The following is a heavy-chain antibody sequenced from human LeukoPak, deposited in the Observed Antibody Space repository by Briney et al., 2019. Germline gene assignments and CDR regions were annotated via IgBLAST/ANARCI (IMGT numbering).Heavy chain of an antibody. J-gene: IGHJ3*02. CDR2: IYTSGST. CDR1: GGSFSGYY. CDR3: AREIHYDSSGQRSLHAFDI. Sequence: SETLSLTCAVYGGSFSGYYWSWIRQPAGKGLEWIGRIYTSGSTNYNPSLKSRVTISVDTSKNQFSLKLSSVTAADTALYYCAREIHYDSSGQRSLHAFDIWGQGTMVTVSS. D-gene: IGHD3-22*01. V-gene: IGHV4-4*07.